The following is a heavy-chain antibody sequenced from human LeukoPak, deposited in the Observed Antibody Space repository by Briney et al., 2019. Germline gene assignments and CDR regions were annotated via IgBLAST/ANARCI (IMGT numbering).Heavy chain of an antibody. CDR2: IYYSGTT. V-gene: IGHV4-39*01. D-gene: IGHD2-15*01. Sequence: SETLSLTCSVSGGSISSGHYYWAWIRQPPGKGLQWIGSIYYSGTTYNNPSLKSRVTISVDTSKNQFSLNLSSVTAADTAFYYCARQPKECTPGVFITGKACWIDPWGQGTLVTVSS. J-gene: IGHJ5*02. CDR1: GGSISSGHYY. CDR3: ARQPKECTPGVFITGKACWIDP.